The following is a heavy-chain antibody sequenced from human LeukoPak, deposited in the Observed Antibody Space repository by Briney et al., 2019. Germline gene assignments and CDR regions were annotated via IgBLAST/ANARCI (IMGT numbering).Heavy chain of an antibody. V-gene: IGHV4-38-2*01. Sequence: PETLSLTCAVSGYSISSGYYWGWIRQPPGKGLEWIGSIFHGGNTYYSPSLKSRVTISMDTSMNQFSLKVTSVTAADTAVYYCARQDRTLYYDSSGLYFDYWGQGTLVAVSS. J-gene: IGHJ4*02. CDR1: GYSISSGYY. CDR3: ARQDRTLYYDSSGLYFDY. D-gene: IGHD3-22*01. CDR2: IFHGGNT.